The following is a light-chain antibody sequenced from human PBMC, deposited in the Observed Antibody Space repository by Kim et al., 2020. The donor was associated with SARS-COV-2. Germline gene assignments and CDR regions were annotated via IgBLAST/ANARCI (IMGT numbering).Light chain of an antibody. CDR2: GAS. Sequence: DIQMTQSPSSMSASVGDRLTITCRASQGIRNYLAWFQQKPGKAPNRLIYGASSLESGVPSRFSGSGSGTEFTLTISSLKPEDFATFCGIQISTYPLTFGGGTKVDIK. V-gene: IGKV1-17*03. CDR3: IQISTYPLT. CDR1: QGIRNY. J-gene: IGKJ4*01.